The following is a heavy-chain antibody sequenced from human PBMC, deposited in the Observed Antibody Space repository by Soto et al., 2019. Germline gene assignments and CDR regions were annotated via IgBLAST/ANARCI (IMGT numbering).Heavy chain of an antibody. CDR1: GGSFSGYY. D-gene: IGHD5-12*01. CDR2: INHSGST. J-gene: IGHJ4*02. Sequence: SETLSLTCAVYGGSFSGYYWSWIRQPPGKGLEWIGEINHSGSTNYNPSLKSRVTISVDTSKNQFSLKLSSVTAADTAVYYCARIRTGWLQLSPPTGRDDYWGQGTLVTVSS. CDR3: ARIRTGWLQLSPPTGRDDY. V-gene: IGHV4-34*01.